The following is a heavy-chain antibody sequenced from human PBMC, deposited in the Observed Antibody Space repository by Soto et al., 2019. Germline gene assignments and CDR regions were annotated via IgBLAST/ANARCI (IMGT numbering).Heavy chain of an antibody. CDR3: ASLARRGDLDY. D-gene: IGHD2-21*02. CDR2: IYSGGST. J-gene: IGHJ4*02. V-gene: IGHV3-53*01. CDR1: GFTVSSNY. Sequence: GGSLRLSCAASGFTVSSNYMSWVRQAPGKGLEWVSVIYSGGSTCYADSVKGRFTISRDNSQNTLYLQMNSLRAEDTAVYYCASLARRGDLDYWGQGTLVTVSS.